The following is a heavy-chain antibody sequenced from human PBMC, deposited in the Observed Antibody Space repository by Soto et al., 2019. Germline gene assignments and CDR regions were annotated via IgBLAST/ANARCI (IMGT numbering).Heavy chain of an antibody. CDR2: MYSGGST. V-gene: IGHV3-66*01. CDR1: GFTVSGSY. D-gene: IGHD4-17*01. Sequence: EVQLVESGGGLVQPGGSLRLSCAAFGFTVSGSYMTWVRLAPGKGLEWVSVMYSGGSTYYADSVKGRFTVSRDTSKNTPYLQLNNLRAEDTAVYYCTRDSSPTVTADSWGQGTLVTVSS. CDR3: TRDSSPTVTADS. J-gene: IGHJ4*02.